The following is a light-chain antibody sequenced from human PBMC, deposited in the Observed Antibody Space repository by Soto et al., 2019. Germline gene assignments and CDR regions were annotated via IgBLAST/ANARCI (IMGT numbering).Light chain of an antibody. V-gene: IGKV1-9*01. Sequence: DIQLTQSPSFLSASVGDRVTITCRASQGISNYVAWYQQKAGKAPKLLIYGASTLQSGVPSRFSGSGSGTEFTLTISGLQPEDFGTYYWQQLISYPLTFGGGTKVEIK. J-gene: IGKJ4*01. CDR3: QQLISYPLT. CDR1: QGISNY. CDR2: GAS.